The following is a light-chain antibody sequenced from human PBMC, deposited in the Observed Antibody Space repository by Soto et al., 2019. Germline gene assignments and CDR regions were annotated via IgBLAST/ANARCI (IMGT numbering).Light chain of an antibody. J-gene: IGKJ1*01. V-gene: IGKV3-11*01. CDR2: DAS. CDR3: QHRSNWPWT. Sequence: IVLTQSPVTVSLSPGERATLSCRASQSVSSNLAWYQQRPGQAPRLLIFDASRRATGIPARFSGSGFGTDFTLAISSLEPEDFAVYYCQHRSNWPWTFGQGTKVEIK. CDR1: QSVSSN.